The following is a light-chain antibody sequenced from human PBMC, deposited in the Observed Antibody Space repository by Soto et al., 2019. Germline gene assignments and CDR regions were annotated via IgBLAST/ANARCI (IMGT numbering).Light chain of an antibody. V-gene: IGKV3-11*01. CDR2: DAS. Sequence: EIVLTQSPAALPLSPGGRATRSCRASQSISSYLAWYQQKPGQAPRLLIYDASNRATGIAARFSGSGSGTDFSLIISSLEPEDAAVYYCQQRSNWVTFGQGTRLEIK. CDR3: QQRSNWVT. CDR1: QSISSY. J-gene: IGKJ5*01.